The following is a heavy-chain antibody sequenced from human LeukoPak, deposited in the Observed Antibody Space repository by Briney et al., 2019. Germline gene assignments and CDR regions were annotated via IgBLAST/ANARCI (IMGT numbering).Heavy chain of an antibody. J-gene: IGHJ4*02. V-gene: IGHV3-11*04. D-gene: IGHD3-22*01. Sequence: GGSLRLSCAASGFTFSDYYMSWIRQAPGKGLEWVSYISSSGSTIYYADSVKGRFTISRDNSKNTLYLQMNSLRAEDTAVYYCAKDAGYYDSSGYYYYFDYWGQGTLVTVSS. CDR2: ISSSGSTI. CDR3: AKDAGYYDSSGYYYYFDY. CDR1: GFTFSDYY.